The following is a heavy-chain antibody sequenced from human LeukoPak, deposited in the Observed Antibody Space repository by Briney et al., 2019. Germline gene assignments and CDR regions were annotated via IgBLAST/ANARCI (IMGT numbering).Heavy chain of an antibody. Sequence: PSETLSLTCTASGGSISSSSYYWGWIRQPPGKGLEWIGSIYYSGSTYYNPSLKSRVTISVDTSKNQSSLKLSSVTAADTAVYYCARVAMIVVVFDYWGQGTLVTVSS. CDR1: GGSISSSSYY. CDR2: IYYSGST. CDR3: ARVAMIVVVFDY. V-gene: IGHV4-39*07. D-gene: IGHD3-22*01. J-gene: IGHJ4*02.